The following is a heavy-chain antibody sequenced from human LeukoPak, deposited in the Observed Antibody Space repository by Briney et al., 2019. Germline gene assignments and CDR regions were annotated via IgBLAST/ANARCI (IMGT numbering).Heavy chain of an antibody. CDR2: IYYSGST. V-gene: IGHV4-59*08. Sequence: SQTLSLTCTVSRGSITSYYWSWIRQPPGKGLEWIGYIYYSGSTNYNPSLKSRVTISVDTSKNQFSLQLSSVTAADTAVYYCATFIHDLKLGSGFDYWGQGTLVTVSS. D-gene: IGHD3-10*01. CDR3: ATFIHDLKLGSGFDY. J-gene: IGHJ4*02. CDR1: RGSITSYY.